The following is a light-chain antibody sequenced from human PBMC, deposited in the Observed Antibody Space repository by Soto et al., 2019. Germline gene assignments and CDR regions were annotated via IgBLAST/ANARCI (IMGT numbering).Light chain of an antibody. CDR2: GAS. Sequence: EIVLTQSPGTLSLSPGERATLSCRASQSVSSSYLAWYQQKPGQAPRLLIYGASSRATGIPDRFSGSGSGTDFTLTISRLEPVDFAVYYCQHYGSSPWTFGQGTKVDIK. CDR3: QHYGSSPWT. J-gene: IGKJ1*01. CDR1: QSVSSSY. V-gene: IGKV3-20*01.